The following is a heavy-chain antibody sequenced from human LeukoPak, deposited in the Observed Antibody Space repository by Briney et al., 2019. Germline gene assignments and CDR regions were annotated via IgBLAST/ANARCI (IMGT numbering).Heavy chain of an antibody. CDR3: AKVLLWFGPEY. V-gene: IGHV3-23*01. CDR1: GFTFYNYA. CDR2: TSASGGST. D-gene: IGHD3-10*01. J-gene: IGHJ4*02. Sequence: PGGSLRLSCAASGFTFYNYAMSWVRQAPGKGLEWVSATSASGGSTYYADSVKGRFTISRDNSESTLYLQMNSLRAEDTAVYYCAKVLLWFGPEYWGQGTLVTVSS.